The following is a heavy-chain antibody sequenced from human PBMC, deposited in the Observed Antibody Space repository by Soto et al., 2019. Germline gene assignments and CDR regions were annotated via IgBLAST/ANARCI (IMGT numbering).Heavy chain of an antibody. CDR1: GFTFSIYA. V-gene: IGHV3-23*01. D-gene: IGHD2-2*01. J-gene: IGHJ4*02. CDR3: AKAPHPVYGSSTRCYFDY. Sequence: GGSLRLSCAASGFTFSIYAMSWVRQAPGKGLDWVSGITNSGGSTSYADSVKGRFTTSRDNSKNTLYLQMNSLRAEDTAVYFCAKAPHPVYGSSTRCYFDYWGRGTLVTVSS. CDR2: ITNSGGST.